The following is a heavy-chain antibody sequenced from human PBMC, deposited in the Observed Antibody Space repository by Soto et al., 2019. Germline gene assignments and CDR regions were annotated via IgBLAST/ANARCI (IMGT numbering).Heavy chain of an antibody. Sequence: GRALSRSCVASGGPCSSYAMSWVRRAPGKGLEWVSAISARGAGTYYADSVKGRFTISRDNSKNTLYLQMNSLRAEDTAVYYCRYDQLVGNGFDPWGQGTLVTVSS. D-gene: IGHD6-13*01. CDR1: GGPCSSYA. J-gene: IGHJ5*02. CDR2: ISARGAGT. V-gene: IGHV3-23*01. CDR3: RYDQLVGNGFDP.